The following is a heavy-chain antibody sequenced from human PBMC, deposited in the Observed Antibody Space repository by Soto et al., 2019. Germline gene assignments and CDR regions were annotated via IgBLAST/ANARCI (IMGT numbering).Heavy chain of an antibody. J-gene: IGHJ3*02. CDR3: TTPYYYDSSGYYYEAAFDI. Sequence: AGGSLRLSCAASGFTFSNAWMSWVRQAPGKGLEWVGRIKSKTDGGTTDYAAPVKGRFTISRDDSKNTLYLQMNSLKTEDTAVYYCTTPYYYDSSGYYYEAAFDIWGQGTMVTVSS. D-gene: IGHD3-22*01. CDR1: GFTFSNAW. CDR2: IKSKTDGGTT. V-gene: IGHV3-15*01.